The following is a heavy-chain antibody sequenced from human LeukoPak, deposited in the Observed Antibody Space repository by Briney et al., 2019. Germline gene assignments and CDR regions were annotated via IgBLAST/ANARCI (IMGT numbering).Heavy chain of an antibody. J-gene: IGHJ1*01. CDR3: AKSDTMIVVVLYFQH. CDR1: GFSFSGYA. V-gene: IGHV3-30-3*02. D-gene: IGHD3-22*01. Sequence: GRSLRLSCVASGFSFSGYAIHWVRQAPGKGLEWVALISYNGGRKEYADSVKGRFTIDRDNSKNTVYLQMNSLRAEDTAVYYCAKSDTMIVVVLYFQHWGQGTLVTVSS. CDR2: ISYNGGRK.